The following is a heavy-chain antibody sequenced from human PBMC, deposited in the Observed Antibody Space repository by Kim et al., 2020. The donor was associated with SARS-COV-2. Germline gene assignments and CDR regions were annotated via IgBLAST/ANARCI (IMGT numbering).Heavy chain of an antibody. D-gene: IGHD6-19*01. CDR3: AKDRPRIAVAGRDVDY. Sequence: CGKGRFTNSRDNAKNSLYLQMNSRRAEDTALYYCAKDRPRIAVAGRDVDYWGQGTLVTVSS. V-gene: IGHV3-9*01. J-gene: IGHJ4*02.